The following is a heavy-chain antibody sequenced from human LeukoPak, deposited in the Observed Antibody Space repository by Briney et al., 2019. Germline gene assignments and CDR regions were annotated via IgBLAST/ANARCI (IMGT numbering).Heavy chain of an antibody. Sequence: GESLKISCKGSGYIFTSYWIGWVRPLPGKGLEGMGIIYPGDSDTRYSPSFQGQVTISADKSTSTAYLQWSSLKASDTAMYYCTIAAAGTENWFDPWGQGTLVTVSS. J-gene: IGHJ5*02. D-gene: IGHD6-13*01. CDR3: TIAAAGTENWFDP. CDR2: IYPGDSDT. V-gene: IGHV5-51*01. CDR1: GYIFTSYW.